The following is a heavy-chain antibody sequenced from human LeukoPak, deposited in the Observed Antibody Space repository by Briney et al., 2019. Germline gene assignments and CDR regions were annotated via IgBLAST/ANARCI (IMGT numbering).Heavy chain of an antibody. CDR1: GFTFTSPA. J-gene: IGHJ6*02. CDR2: IVVGSGNT. V-gene: IGHV1-58*02. Sequence: GASVKVSCKASGFTFTSPAMQWVRQARGQRLEWIGWIVVGSGNTNYAQKFQERVTITRDMSTSTAYMELSSLRSEDTAVYYCAAVGPAAAGSYGMDVWSQGTTVTVSS. CDR3: AAVGPAAAGSYGMDV. D-gene: IGHD6-13*01.